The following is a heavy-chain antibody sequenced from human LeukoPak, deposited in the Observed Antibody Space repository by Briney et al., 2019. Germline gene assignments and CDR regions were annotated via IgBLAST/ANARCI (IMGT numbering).Heavy chain of an antibody. J-gene: IGHJ4*02. Sequence: GGSLRLSCAASGFTFSNDWMSWVRQAPGKGLEWVGRIKSKTDGGTTDYAAPVKGRFTISRDDSKNTLYLQMNSLKTEDTAVYYCITEKEIVVVVAAFDYWGQGTLVTVSS. CDR2: IKSKTDGGTT. CDR1: GFTFSNDW. V-gene: IGHV3-15*01. D-gene: IGHD2-15*01. CDR3: ITEKEIVVVVAAFDY.